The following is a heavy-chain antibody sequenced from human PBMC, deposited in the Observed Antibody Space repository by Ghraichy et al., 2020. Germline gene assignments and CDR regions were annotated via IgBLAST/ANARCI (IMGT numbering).Heavy chain of an antibody. V-gene: IGHV3-23*01. CDR2: ISVSGGST. CDR3: AKDDSSSWYGWFDP. Sequence: GGSLRLSCAASGFTFSSYAMNWVRQAPGKGLEWVSAISVSGGSTYYADSVKGRLTISRDNSKNTLYLQMNSLRAEDTAVYYCAKDDSSSWYGWFDPWGQGTLVTVSS. D-gene: IGHD6-13*01. J-gene: IGHJ5*02. CDR1: GFTFSSYA.